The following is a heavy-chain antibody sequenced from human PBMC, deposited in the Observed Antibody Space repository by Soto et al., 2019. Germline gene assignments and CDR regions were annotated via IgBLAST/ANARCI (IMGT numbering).Heavy chain of an antibody. V-gene: IGHV3-9*01. CDR1: GFTFDDYA. J-gene: IGHJ6*02. CDR3: AKDISGRGSYYYYYGMDV. CDR2: ISWNSGNM. D-gene: IGHD3-16*01. Sequence: GGSLRLSCATSGFTFDDYAMHWVRQAPGKGLEWVAGISWNSGNMNYADSVKARFTISRDNAKNSLSLQMNSLRAEDTASYYCAKDISGRGSYYYYYGMDVWGQGTTVTVSS.